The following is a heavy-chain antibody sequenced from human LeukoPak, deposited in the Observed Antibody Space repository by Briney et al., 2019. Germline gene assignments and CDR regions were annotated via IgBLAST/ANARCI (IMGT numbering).Heavy chain of an antibody. CDR3: AIVGYGSYYVGGEI. D-gene: IGHD1-26*01. J-gene: IGHJ4*02. CDR1: GYTFTSYG. CDR2: ISAYNGNT. Sequence: ASVKVSCKASGYTFTSYGISWVRQAPGQGLEWMGWISAYNGNTNYAQKLQGRVTMTTDTSTSTAYMELRSLRSDDTAVYYCAIVGYGSYYVGGEIWGQGTLVAVSS. V-gene: IGHV1-18*01.